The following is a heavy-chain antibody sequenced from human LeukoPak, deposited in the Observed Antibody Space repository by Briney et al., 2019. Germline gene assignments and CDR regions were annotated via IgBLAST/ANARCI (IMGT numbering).Heavy chain of an antibody. J-gene: IGHJ6*02. CDR3: ASGGSYDILTGYYKGYGMDV. D-gene: IGHD3-9*01. CDR1: GGSISSGGYY. V-gene: IGHV4-31*03. CDR2: IYYSGST. Sequence: SETLSLTCTVSGGSISSGGYYWSWIRQHPGKGLEWIGYIYYSGSTYYNPSLKSRVTISVDTSKNQFSLKLSSVTAADTAVYYCASGGSYDILTGYYKGYGMDVWGQGTTVTVSS.